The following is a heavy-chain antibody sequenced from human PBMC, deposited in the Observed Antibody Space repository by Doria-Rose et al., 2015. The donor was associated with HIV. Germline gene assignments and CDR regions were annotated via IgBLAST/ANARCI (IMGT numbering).Heavy chain of an antibody. J-gene: IGHJ4*02. D-gene: IGHD3-3*01. V-gene: IGHV4-31*03. CDR2: TYYTGTS. CDR3: ARMGSYRELDY. Sequence: VQLVETGPGLVKPSETLSLTCSVSGASVSSRGYYWNWIRQVPGKGLESLGYTYYTGTSDYSPSLKSRLNMAVDTSKNQFSLKLSFVTVADTAVYYCARMGSYRELDYWSQGALVIVSA. CDR1: GASVSSRGYY.